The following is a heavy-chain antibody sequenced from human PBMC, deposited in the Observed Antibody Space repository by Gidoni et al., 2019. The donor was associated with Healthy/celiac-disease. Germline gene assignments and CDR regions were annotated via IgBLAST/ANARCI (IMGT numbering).Heavy chain of an antibody. V-gene: IGHV1-69*02. CDR3: ARGLMRTMGNI. J-gene: IGHJ4*02. D-gene: IGHD3-16*01. CDR1: GGTFSSYT. Sequence: QVQLVQSGAEVKKPGSSVKVSCKASGGTFSSYTISWVRQAPGQGLEWMGRIIPILGIANYAQKFQGRVTITADKSTSTAYMELSSLRSEDTAVYYCARGLMRTMGNIWGQGTLVTVSS. CDR2: IIPILGIA.